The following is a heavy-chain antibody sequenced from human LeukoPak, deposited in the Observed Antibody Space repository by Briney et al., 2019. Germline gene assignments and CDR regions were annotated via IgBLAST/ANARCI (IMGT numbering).Heavy chain of an antibody. J-gene: IGHJ4*02. CDR3: ARAVSVSSYYFDC. CDR2: ISSSSSYT. Sequence: GGSLRLSCAASGFIFSDYYMSWIRQAPGKGLEWISHISSSSSYTNYVDSVKGRFTICRDNAKNSLYLQMNSLRAEDTAVYYCARAVSVSSYYFDCWGQGTLVTVSS. CDR1: GFIFSDYY. D-gene: IGHD5/OR15-5a*01. V-gene: IGHV3-11*05.